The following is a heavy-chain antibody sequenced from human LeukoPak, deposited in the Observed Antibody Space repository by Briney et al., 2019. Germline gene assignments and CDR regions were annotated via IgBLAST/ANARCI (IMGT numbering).Heavy chain of an antibody. CDR2: IGTASDT. D-gene: IGHD1-1*01. V-gene: IGHV3-13*01. CDR1: GFTFSSFD. Sequence: GGSLRLSCAASGFTFSSFDMHWVRQPTGQGLEWVSTIGTASDTYYPGPVECRFTLSRDNAKNSLYLQMNSLTAGDTAVYYCARGPPRGKYYYMDVWGKGTTVTVSS. J-gene: IGHJ6*03. CDR3: ARGPPRGKYYYMDV.